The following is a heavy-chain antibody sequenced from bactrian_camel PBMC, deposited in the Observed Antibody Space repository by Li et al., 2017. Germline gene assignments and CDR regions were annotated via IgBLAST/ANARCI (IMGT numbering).Heavy chain of an antibody. CDR2: IGRSGST. J-gene: IGHJ4*01. V-gene: IGHV3S53*01. CDR3: MASREDGRFAKLPC. CDR1: GVTFESTD. Sequence: VQLVESGGGSVQAGGSLRLSCTVSGVTFESTDMYWYRQAPGSQCEMVSNIGRSGSTWYGLPVKGRFDIPRDNAKSTVYLQMNNLKPEDTAVYYCMASREDGRFAKLPCGGQGTQVTVS.